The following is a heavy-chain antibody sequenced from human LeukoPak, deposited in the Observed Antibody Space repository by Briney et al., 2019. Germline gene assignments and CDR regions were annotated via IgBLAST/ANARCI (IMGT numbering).Heavy chain of an antibody. CDR1: GVSISSYY. CDR3: ARVGSSTNGEIDY. V-gene: IGHV4-59*01. CDR2: IYYSGST. J-gene: IGHJ4*02. Sequence: SETLSLTCTVSGVSISSYYWSWIRQPPGKGLEWIGYIYYSGSTNYNPSLKSRVTISVDTSKNQFSLKLSPVTAADTAVYYCARVGSSTNGEIDYWGQGTLVTVSS. D-gene: IGHD2-2*01.